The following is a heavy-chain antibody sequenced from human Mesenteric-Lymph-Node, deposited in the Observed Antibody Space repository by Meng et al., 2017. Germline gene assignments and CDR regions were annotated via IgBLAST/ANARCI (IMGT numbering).Heavy chain of an antibody. CDR3: ATDFQH. CDR1: GFTFSTYA. J-gene: IGHJ1*01. V-gene: IGHV3-23*01. CDR2: ISETGVNT. Sequence: GGSLRLSCAASGFTFSTYAMTWVRQSPGKGLEWVSSISETGVNTYYADSVKGRFTVSRDNSKNTLFLQMSSLRAEDAAVYYCATDFQHWGQGTLVTVSS.